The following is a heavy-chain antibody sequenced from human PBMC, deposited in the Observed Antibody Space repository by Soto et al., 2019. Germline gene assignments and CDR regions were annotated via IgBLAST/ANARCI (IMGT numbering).Heavy chain of an antibody. CDR3: ARDFRRLRYDDYYGMDV. D-gene: IGHD3-10*01. Sequence: QVQLVESGGGVVQPGRSLRLSCAASGFTFSSYAMHWVRQAPGKGLEWVAVISYDGSNKYYADYVKGRFTMSRDTSKNTLYLQMNSLRAEDTAVYYCARDFRRLRYDDYYGMDVWGQGTTVTVSS. V-gene: IGHV3-30-3*01. CDR2: ISYDGSNK. J-gene: IGHJ6*02. CDR1: GFTFSSYA.